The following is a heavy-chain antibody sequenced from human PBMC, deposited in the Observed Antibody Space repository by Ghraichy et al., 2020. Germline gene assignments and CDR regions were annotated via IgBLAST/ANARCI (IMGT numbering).Heavy chain of an antibody. CDR3: ARGGLWWLPQGFDY. CDR1: GGSFSGYY. CDR2: INHSGST. V-gene: IGHV4-34*01. D-gene: IGHD5-12*01. Sequence: SETLSLTCAVYGGSFSGYYWSWIRQPPGKGLEWIGEINHSGSTNYNPSLKSRVTISVDTSKNQFSLKLSSVTAADTAVYYCARGGLWWLPQGFDYWGQGTLVTVSS. J-gene: IGHJ4*02.